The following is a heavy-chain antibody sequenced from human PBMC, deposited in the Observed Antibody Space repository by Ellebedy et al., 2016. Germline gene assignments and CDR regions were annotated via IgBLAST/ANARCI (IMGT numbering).Heavy chain of an antibody. D-gene: IGHD3-10*01. V-gene: IGHV3-21*01. J-gene: IGHJ4*02. CDR1: GFTFSSYA. Sequence: GGSLRLXXAASGFTFSSYAMSWVRQAPGKGLEWVSSISSSSSYIYYADSVKGRFTISRDNAKNSLYLQMNSLRAEDTAVYYCARDNNRPGSGQDYWGQGTLVTVSS. CDR2: ISSSSSYI. CDR3: ARDNNRPGSGQDY.